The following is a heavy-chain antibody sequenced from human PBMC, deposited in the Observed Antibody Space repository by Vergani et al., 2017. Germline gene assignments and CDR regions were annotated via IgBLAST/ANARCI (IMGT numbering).Heavy chain of an antibody. CDR3: ARDPGIAAAGRHWFDP. V-gene: IGHV4-61*02. J-gene: IGHJ5*02. CDR1: GGSISSGSYY. Sequence: QLQESGPGLVKPSQTLSLTCTVSGGSISSGSYYWSWIRQPAGKGLEWIGRIYTSGSTNYNPSLKSRVTMSVDTSKNQFSLKLSSVTAADTAVYYCARDPGIAAAGRHWFDPWGQGTLVTVSS. CDR2: IYTSGST. D-gene: IGHD6-13*01.